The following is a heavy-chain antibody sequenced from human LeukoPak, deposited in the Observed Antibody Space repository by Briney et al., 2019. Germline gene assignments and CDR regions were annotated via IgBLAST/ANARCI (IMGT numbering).Heavy chain of an antibody. Sequence: SQTLSLTYTVSGGSISSGGYYWSWIRQHPGKGLEWIGYIYYSGSTYYNPSLKSRVTISVDTSKNQFSLKLSSVTAADTAVYYCARFRGNYYDSSGPDYWGQGTLVTVSS. CDR3: ARFRGNYYDSSGPDY. V-gene: IGHV4-31*03. CDR2: IYYSGST. J-gene: IGHJ4*02. D-gene: IGHD3-22*01. CDR1: GGSISSGGYY.